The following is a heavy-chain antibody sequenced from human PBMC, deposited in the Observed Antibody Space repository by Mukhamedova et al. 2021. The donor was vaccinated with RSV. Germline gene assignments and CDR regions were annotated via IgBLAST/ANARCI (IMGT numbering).Heavy chain of an antibody. CDR2: IYYSGST. Sequence: IGSIYYSGSTYYNPSLKSRVTISVDTSKNQFSLKLSSVTAADTAVYYCARVDLTVTIPEWGQGTLVTVSS. V-gene: IGHV4-39*07. D-gene: IGHD4-17*01. J-gene: IGHJ4*02. CDR3: ARVDLTVTIPE.